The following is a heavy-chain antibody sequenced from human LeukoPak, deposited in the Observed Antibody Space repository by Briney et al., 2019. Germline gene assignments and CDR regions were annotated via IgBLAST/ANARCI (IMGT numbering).Heavy chain of an antibody. CDR3: ARGLPDTAMVKGYYYYGMDV. Sequence: SVKVSCKASRGTFSSYAISWVRQAAGQGREWMGGIIPIFGTANYAQKFQGRVTIAADESTSTAYMELSSLRSEDTAVYYCARGLPDTAMVKGYYYYGMDVWGQGTTVTVSS. CDR1: RGTFSSYA. V-gene: IGHV1-69*01. J-gene: IGHJ6*02. CDR2: IIPIFGTA. D-gene: IGHD5-18*01.